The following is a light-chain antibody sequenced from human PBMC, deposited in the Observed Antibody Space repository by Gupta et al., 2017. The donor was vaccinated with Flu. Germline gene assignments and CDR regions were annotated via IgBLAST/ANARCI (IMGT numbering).Light chain of an antibody. J-gene: IGKJ2*01. CDR1: QSISNG. CDR3: QQYMSDAQT. Sequence: PLYPSPSPLSASVGDRVTITCRASQSISNGLAWYQQNIGKAPKLLINKASSLEGGVPSRFSGSGSGTNFSLTISSLQPDDFATYYCQQYMSDAQTFGQGTNVEIK. V-gene: IGKV1-5*03. CDR2: KAS.